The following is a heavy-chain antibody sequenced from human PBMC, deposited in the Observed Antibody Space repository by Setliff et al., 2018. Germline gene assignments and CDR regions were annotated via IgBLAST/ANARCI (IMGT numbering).Heavy chain of an antibody. CDR3: ARERTIFGILVISGWFDP. CDR1: GASISDYY. V-gene: IGHV4-4*07. CDR2: VSASGST. D-gene: IGHD3-3*01. Sequence: LSLTCTVSGASISDYYWTWIRQPAGKELEWIGRVSASGSTTYNPSLKSRVTMSVDTSRNQISLNLTSVTAADTAMYYCARERTIFGILVISGWFDPWGQGTVVTVPQ. J-gene: IGHJ5*02.